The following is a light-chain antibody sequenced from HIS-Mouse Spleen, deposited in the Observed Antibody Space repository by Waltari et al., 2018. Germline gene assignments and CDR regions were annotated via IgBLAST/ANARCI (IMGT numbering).Light chain of an antibody. CDR3: NSRDSSGNHVV. J-gene: IGLJ2*01. CDR2: GKN. Sequence: SSELTQDPAVSVALGQTVRITCQGDSLRSYYASWYQQKPGQAPVLGIYGKNNRPSEIPDRFSGSSSGNTASLTITGAQAEDEADYYCNSRDSSGNHVVFGGGTKLTVL. CDR1: SLRSYY. V-gene: IGLV3-19*01.